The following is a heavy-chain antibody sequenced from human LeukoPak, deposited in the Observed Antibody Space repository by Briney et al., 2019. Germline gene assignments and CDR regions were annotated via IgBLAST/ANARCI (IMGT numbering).Heavy chain of an antibody. J-gene: IGHJ4*02. CDR1: GFTFSSYS. V-gene: IGHV3-21*01. CDR3: ARGSGVVVITYFDY. D-gene: IGHD3-22*01. CDR2: ISSSSSYI. Sequence: PGGSLRLSCAASGFTFSSYSTNWVRQAPGKGLEWVSSISSSSSYIYYADSVKGRFTISRDNAKNSLYLQMNSLRAEDTAVYYCARGSGVVVITYFDYWGQGTLVTVSS.